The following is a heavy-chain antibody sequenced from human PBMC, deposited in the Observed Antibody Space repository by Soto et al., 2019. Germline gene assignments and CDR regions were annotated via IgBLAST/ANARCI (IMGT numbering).Heavy chain of an antibody. D-gene: IGHD4-17*01. V-gene: IGHV5-51*01. Sequence: GESLKISCKGSGYSFTSYWIGWVRQMPGKGLEWMGIIYPGDSDTRYSPSFQGQVTISADRSISTAYLQWSSLKASDTAMYYCATHPYGDYDRMDVWGQGTTVTVSS. J-gene: IGHJ6*02. CDR1: GYSFTSYW. CDR2: IYPGDSDT. CDR3: ATHPYGDYDRMDV.